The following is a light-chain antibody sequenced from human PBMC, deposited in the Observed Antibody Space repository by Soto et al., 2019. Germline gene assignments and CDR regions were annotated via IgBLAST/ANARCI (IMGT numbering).Light chain of an antibody. V-gene: IGKV3-11*01. Sequence: EIVLTQSPATLSLSPGERATLSCRASQSVSSYLAWYHQKPGQAPRLLIYDASNRATGIPARFSGSGSGTDFTLTISSLEPEDFAVYYCQQRSNWPPWTFGQGTK. J-gene: IGKJ1*01. CDR3: QQRSNWPPWT. CDR1: QSVSSY. CDR2: DAS.